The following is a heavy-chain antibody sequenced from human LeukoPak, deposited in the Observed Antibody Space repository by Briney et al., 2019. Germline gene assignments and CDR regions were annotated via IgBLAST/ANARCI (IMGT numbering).Heavy chain of an antibody. Sequence: GATVRLSCEASAYRERRYGKTWGRRASPQQLERMGWISTYNGNANYARKLQGRVTITTDTSTTTAYMELRSLRSDDTAVYYCARDVVFRSSSDYFDYWGQVTLVTVSS. CDR3: ARDVVFRSSSDYFDY. CDR2: ISTYNGNA. CDR1: AYRERRYG. J-gene: IGHJ4*02. D-gene: IGHD2-2*01. V-gene: IGHV1-18*01.